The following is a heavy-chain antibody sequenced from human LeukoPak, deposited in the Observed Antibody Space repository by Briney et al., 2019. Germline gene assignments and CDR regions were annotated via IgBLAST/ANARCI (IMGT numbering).Heavy chain of an antibody. CDR1: GFTFDDYA. V-gene: IGHV3-43*02. Sequence: GGSLRLSCAASGFTFDDYAMHCVRQAPGEGLEWVSLIRGDGGSKYYADSVKGRFTISRDNSKNSLYLQMNSLRTEDTDLYYCAKDITQEMGELSFQTSGDYWGQGTLVTVSS. CDR2: IRGDGGSK. J-gene: IGHJ4*02. D-gene: IGHD3-16*02. CDR3: AKDITQEMGELSFQTSGDY.